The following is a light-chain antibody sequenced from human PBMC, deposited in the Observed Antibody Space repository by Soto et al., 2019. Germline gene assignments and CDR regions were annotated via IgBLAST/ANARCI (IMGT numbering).Light chain of an antibody. V-gene: IGKV1-39*01. J-gene: IGKJ4*01. CDR2: AAS. CDR1: QTISHY. Sequence: DIQVTQSPSSLSASVGDRVTITCRSSQTISHYLNWYQQKPGKAPKLLIYAASSLQSGVPLSFSGSGSATDFTLTITSLQPEDFATYYCQQSYTTPPTFGGGTKVEIK. CDR3: QQSYTTPPT.